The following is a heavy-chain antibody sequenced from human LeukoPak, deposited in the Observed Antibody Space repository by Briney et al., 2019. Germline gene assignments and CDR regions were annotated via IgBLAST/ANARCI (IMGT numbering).Heavy chain of an antibody. CDR2: INPGDSDT. CDR1: GYSFINYW. V-gene: IGHV5-51*01. CDR3: ARRRQQLVRQDAFDI. Sequence: GESLKISCKTSGYSFINYWIGWVREIPGKGLEWMGIINPGDSDTRYSPSFQGQVSISADKSISTAYLQWSSLKASDTAMYYCARRRQQLVRQDAFDIWGQGTMVTVSS. J-gene: IGHJ3*02. D-gene: IGHD6-13*01.